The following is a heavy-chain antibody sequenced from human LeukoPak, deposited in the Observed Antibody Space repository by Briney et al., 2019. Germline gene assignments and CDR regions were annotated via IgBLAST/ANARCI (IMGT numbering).Heavy chain of an antibody. V-gene: IGHV3-21*01. D-gene: IGHD2-2*03. CDR3: ARGGYCSSTSCYDGDAFDI. CDR2: ISSSSSYI. J-gene: IGHJ3*02. Sequence: GGSLRLSCAASGFTFSSYSMNWVRQAPGKGLEWVSSISSSSSYIYYADSVKGRFTISRDNAKNSLYLQMNSLRAEDTAVYYCARGGYCSSTSCYDGDAFDIWGQGTMVTVSS. CDR1: GFTFSSYS.